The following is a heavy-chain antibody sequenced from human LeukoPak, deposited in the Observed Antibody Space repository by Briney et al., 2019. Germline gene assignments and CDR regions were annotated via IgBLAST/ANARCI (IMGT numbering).Heavy chain of an antibody. Sequence: PGGSLRLSCAASGFTFSSYAMHWVRQAPGKGLEWVAVISYDGSNKYYADSVKGRFTISRDNSKNTLYLQMNSLRAEDTAVYYCARGPYYYGSGSYYNEPDYWGQGTLVTVSS. CDR3: ARGPYYYGSGSYYNEPDY. V-gene: IGHV3-30-3*01. J-gene: IGHJ4*02. CDR2: ISYDGSNK. CDR1: GFTFSSYA. D-gene: IGHD3-10*01.